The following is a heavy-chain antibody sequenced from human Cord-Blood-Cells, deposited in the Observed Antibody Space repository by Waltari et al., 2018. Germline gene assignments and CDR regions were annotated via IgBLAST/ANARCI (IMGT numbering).Heavy chain of an antibody. J-gene: IGHJ4*02. Sequence: EVQLVESGGGLIQPGGSLRLSCAASGFTVSSNYMIWGRKAPGKGLDWVAVIYRGGSTYYADSVKGRFTISRDNSKNTLYLQMNSLRAEDTVVYYCARESGYSYGYYFDYWGQGTLVTVSS. CDR1: GFTVSSNY. D-gene: IGHD5-18*01. CDR3: ARESGYSYGYYFDY. CDR2: IYRGGST. V-gene: IGHV3-53*01.